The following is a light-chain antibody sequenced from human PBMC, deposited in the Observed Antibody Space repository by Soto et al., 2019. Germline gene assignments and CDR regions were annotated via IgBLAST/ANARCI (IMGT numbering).Light chain of an antibody. V-gene: IGKV1-39*01. CDR2: AAS. CDR1: QTISNY. Sequence: EIQMTKSPSSLSASVGDRVTITCRASQTISNYLNWYQQKPGKAPKLLIYAASSLQSGVPSRFSGSGSGTDFTLTISSLQPEDFATYYCQQSYSTPRTFGQGTKVDIK. J-gene: IGKJ1*01. CDR3: QQSYSTPRT.